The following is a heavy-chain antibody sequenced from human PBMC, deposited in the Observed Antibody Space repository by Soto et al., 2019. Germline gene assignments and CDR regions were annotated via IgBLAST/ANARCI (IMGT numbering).Heavy chain of an antibody. V-gene: IGHV4-39*01. CDR2: IFYNGNT. Sequence: QLRLQESGPGLVKASETLSLTCAVSGGSLSSTSYYWGWIRQSPGKGLEWIGSIFYNGNTYYNPSIKSRVAISVATSKNEFSLHLTSVTATDTAIFYCARHLALVAAAPYWYFDLWGRGTQVTVSS. CDR1: GGSLSSTSYY. J-gene: IGHJ2*01. CDR3: ARHLALVAAAPYWYFDL. D-gene: IGHD6-25*01.